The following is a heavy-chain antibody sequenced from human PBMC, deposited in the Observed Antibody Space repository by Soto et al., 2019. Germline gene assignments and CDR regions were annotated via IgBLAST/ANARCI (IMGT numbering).Heavy chain of an antibody. D-gene: IGHD6-19*01. V-gene: IGHV4-39*01. CDR1: GGSISSSSYY. CDR2: IYYSGST. Sequence: PSETLSLTCTVSGGSISSSSYYWGWIRQPPGKGLEWIGSIYYSGSTYYNPSLKSRVTISVDTSKNQFSLKLSSVTAADTAVYYCARLYSGYSSGWYRYYYGTDVWGQGTTVTVSS. CDR3: ARLYSGYSSGWYRYYYGTDV. J-gene: IGHJ6*02.